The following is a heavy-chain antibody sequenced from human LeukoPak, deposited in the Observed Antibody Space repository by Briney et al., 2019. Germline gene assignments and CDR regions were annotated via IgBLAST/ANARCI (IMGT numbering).Heavy chain of an antibody. D-gene: IGHD5/OR15-5a*01. Sequence: SETLSLTCNVSGGSISSNTYFRGWIRRPPGKGLEWIGSIRYSGSTYYNPSLKSRVTISVDTSKNQFSLNLTSLTPADTAVYYCATSDTVSTYTWFDPWGQGTLVTVS. J-gene: IGHJ5*02. CDR3: ATSDTVSTYTWFDP. CDR2: IRYSGST. CDR1: GGSISSNTYF. V-gene: IGHV4-39*01.